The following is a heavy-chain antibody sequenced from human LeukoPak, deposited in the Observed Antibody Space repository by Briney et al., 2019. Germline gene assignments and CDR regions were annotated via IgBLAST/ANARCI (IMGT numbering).Heavy chain of an antibody. J-gene: IGHJ4*02. CDR1: GFTFGNYA. CDR2: ISVSGGAT. D-gene: IGHD2-21*02. CDR3: ARGGAYCGGDCYLDY. V-gene: IGHV3-23*01. Sequence: GGSLRLSCAASGFTFGNYAMSWVRQAPGKGLEWVSTISVSGGATYYADSVKGRFTISRDNSKNTLDLQMNSLRAEDTAVYYCARGGAYCGGDCYLDYWGQGTLVTVSS.